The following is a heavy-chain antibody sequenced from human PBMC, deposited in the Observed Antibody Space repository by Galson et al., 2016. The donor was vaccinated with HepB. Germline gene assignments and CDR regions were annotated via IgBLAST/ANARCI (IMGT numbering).Heavy chain of an antibody. D-gene: IGHD1-7*01. J-gene: IGHJ5*02. Sequence: SETLSLTCAVSGGSVSSGVYYWNWIRQPPGKGLEWIGNIYYGGTTNYNPSLKSPVTISMDTSKNEFSLRLTSLTAADTAVYYCARDALELRDNWFDPWGQGTLVTVSS. CDR3: ARDALELRDNWFDP. V-gene: IGHV4-61*08. CDR1: GGSVSSGVYY. CDR2: IYYGGTT.